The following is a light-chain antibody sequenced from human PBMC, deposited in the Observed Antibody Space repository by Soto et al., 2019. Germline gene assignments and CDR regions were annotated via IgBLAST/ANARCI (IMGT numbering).Light chain of an antibody. CDR1: QSINIL. CDR2: ETS. V-gene: IGKV1-5*03. Sequence: DIKVSQSPSTLFATNGDRVTITCRASQSINILLAWFQQKPGKAPKLLIYETSSLESGVPSRFGGSGSGTEFTLTISSLQPDDFAIYYCQQYNSYSWTFGQGTKVDI. J-gene: IGKJ1*01. CDR3: QQYNSYSWT.